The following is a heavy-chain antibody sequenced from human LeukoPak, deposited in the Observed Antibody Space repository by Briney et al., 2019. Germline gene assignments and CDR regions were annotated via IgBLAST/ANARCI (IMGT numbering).Heavy chain of an antibody. D-gene: IGHD3-9*01. CDR3: ARGAYFDWLLSYLDY. CDR2: INSDGSST. V-gene: IGHV3-74*01. Sequence: GGSLRLSCAASGFTFSSYWMHWVRQAPGKGLVWVSRINSDGSSTSYADSVKGRFTISRDNAKNTLYLQMNCLRAEDTAVYYCARGAYFDWLLSYLDYWGQGTLVTVSS. CDR1: GFTFSSYW. J-gene: IGHJ4*02.